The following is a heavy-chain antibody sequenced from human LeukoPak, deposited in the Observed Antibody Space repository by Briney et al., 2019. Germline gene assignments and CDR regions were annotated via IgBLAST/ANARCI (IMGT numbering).Heavy chain of an antibody. CDR2: MNPNIGNT. CDR3: ARGEMSEWFGVFDH. Sequence: ASVKVSCKASGYTFTSHDINWVRQATGQGLEWMRWMNPNIGNTGFAQKFQGRGSITRNTSINTAYLELISLTSEDTAVYYCARGEMSEWFGVFDHWGQGTRVIVSS. V-gene: IGHV1-8*03. CDR1: GYTFTSHD. J-gene: IGHJ1*01. D-gene: IGHD3-3*01.